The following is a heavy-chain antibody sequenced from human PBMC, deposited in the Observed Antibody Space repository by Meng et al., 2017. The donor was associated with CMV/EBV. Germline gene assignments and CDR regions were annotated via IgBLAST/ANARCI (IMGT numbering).Heavy chain of an antibody. Sequence: GESLKISCAASGFTFSSYGMHWVRQAPGKGLEWVAVIWYDGSNKYYADSVKGRFTISRDNSKNTLYLQMNSLRAEDTAVYYCARDWGGTSFKHLPHNDYWGQGTLVTVSS. CDR2: IWYDGSNK. CDR1: GFTFSSYG. J-gene: IGHJ4*02. V-gene: IGHV3-33*01. D-gene: IGHD3-16*01. CDR3: ARDWGGTSFKHLPHNDY.